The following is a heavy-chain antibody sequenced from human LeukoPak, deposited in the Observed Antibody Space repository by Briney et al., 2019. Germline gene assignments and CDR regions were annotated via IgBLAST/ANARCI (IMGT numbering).Heavy chain of an antibody. D-gene: IGHD3-16*01. CDR2: ISSSGDTT. V-gene: IGHV3-48*03. CDR3: VRALMSPSEY. Sequence: GGSPRLSCTASGFTLSSFDVNWVRQAPGKGLEWVSFISSSGDTTHYAESVKGRFTISRDNAKNTLYLQMNSLRAEDTAVYYCVRALMSPSEYWGQGTLVTVSS. J-gene: IGHJ4*02. CDR1: GFTLSSFD.